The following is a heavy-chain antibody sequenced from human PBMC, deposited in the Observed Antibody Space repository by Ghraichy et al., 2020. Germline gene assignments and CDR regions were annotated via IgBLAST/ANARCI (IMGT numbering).Heavy chain of an antibody. J-gene: IGHJ3*02. V-gene: IGHV3-23*01. CDR2: ISNSGGTT. CDR3: ARRILATNAFDI. CDR1: GFTFSNYA. D-gene: IGHD5-12*01. Sequence: GGSLRLSCAASGFTFSNYAMTWVRQAPGKGLEWVSGISNSGGTTYHADSVKGRFTSSRDNSKNRLYLQMNSPRAEDTAVYYCARRILATNAFDIWGQGTMVTVSS.